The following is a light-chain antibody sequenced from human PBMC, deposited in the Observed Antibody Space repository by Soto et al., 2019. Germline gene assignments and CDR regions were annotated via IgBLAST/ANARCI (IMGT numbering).Light chain of an antibody. J-gene: IGKJ1*01. CDR2: DAS. V-gene: IGKV1-5*01. CDR1: QSVSSW. Sequence: DIQMTQTPATLSAVAGDRVTVTCRASQSVSSWVAWYQEQPGRGPKLLIYDASTWQSGVPSRFIGSGSGTEFTLTITSLQPDDLATYYCQQYNSYFQPFGQGTKVDI. CDR3: QQYNSYFQP.